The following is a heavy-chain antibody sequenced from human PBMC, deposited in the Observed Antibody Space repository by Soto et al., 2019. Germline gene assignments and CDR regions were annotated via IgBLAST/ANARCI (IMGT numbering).Heavy chain of an antibody. J-gene: IGHJ4*01. CDR1: GYTFSSYG. V-gene: IGHV1-18*01. Sequence: QVQLVQSGAEVKKPGASVKVSCEASGYTFSSYGISWVRQAPGQGFEWMGWISGYNSITRYAQKFQGRVTMTTDTSTSTASMELRSLRSDDTAVYYCARAFGSTEYWGHGTLVTVSS. CDR2: ISGYNSIT. CDR3: ARAFGSTEY. D-gene: IGHD6-13*01.